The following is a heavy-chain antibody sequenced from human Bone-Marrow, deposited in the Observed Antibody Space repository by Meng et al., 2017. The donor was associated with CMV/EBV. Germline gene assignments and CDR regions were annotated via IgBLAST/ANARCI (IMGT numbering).Heavy chain of an antibody. Sequence: GESLKISCAASGFTFSRYWMSWVRQAPGKGLEWVANINQDGSEKYYVDSMKGRFTISRDNAKNSLYLQMNSLRAEDTAVYYCARDWEIFADWYYFGYWGQGPRVTGSS. V-gene: IGHV3-7*01. J-gene: IGHJ4*02. CDR3: ARDWEIFADWYYFGY. CDR2: INQDGSEK. D-gene: IGHD3-10*01. CDR1: GFTFSRYW.